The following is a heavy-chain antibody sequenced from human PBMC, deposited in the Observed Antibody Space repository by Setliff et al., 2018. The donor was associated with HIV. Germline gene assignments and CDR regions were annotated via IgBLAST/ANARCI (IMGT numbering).Heavy chain of an antibody. CDR3: ARAFGPLD. Sequence: GASVKVSCKASGHTFTNVDIHWLRRATGQGLEWMGWMNPNTGNTGYAQKFQGRVTLTRNTSIGTAYVEVSSLGSDDTAVYYCARAFGPLDWGQGTLDTVSS. D-gene: IGHD3-16*01. CDR2: MNPNTGNT. V-gene: IGHV1-8*01. CDR1: GHTFTNVD. J-gene: IGHJ4*02.